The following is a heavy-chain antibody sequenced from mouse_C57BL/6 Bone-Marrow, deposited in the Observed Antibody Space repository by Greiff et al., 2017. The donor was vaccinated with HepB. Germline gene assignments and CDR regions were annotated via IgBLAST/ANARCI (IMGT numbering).Heavy chain of an antibody. CDR1: GYTFTSYT. Sequence: VKLQQSGAELARPGASVKMSCKASGYTFTSYTMHWVKQRPGQGLEWIGYINPSSGYTKYNQKFKDKATLTADKSSSTAYMQLSSLTSEDSAVYYCARGPYYYGSSIYAMDYWGQGTSVTVSS. J-gene: IGHJ4*01. D-gene: IGHD1-1*01. CDR2: INPSSGYT. CDR3: ARGPYYYGSSIYAMDY. V-gene: IGHV1-4*01.